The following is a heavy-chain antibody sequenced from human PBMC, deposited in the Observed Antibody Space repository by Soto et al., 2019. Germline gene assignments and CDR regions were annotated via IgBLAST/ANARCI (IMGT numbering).Heavy chain of an antibody. CDR3: AGDTSHGLTIWGVDS. CDR2: ITDGLTR. Sequence: GGSLRLSCAASGFSFSNYNINWVRQAPWKGLEWVAHITDGLTRHYADFVQGRFIISRDNAKNSLYLELTDLRDDDTAVYYCAGDTSHGLTIWGVDSLGQGILVTVCS. J-gene: IGHJ4*02. CDR1: GFSFSNYN. V-gene: IGHV3-48*02. D-gene: IGHD3-16*01.